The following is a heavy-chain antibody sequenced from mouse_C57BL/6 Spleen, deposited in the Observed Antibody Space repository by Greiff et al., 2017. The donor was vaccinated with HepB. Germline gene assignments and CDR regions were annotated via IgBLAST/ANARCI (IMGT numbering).Heavy chain of an antibody. J-gene: IGHJ2*01. CDR2: IDPENGDT. CDR1: GFNIKDDY. D-gene: IGHD1-1*01. Sequence: EVQRVESGAELVRPGASVKLSCTASGFNIKDDYMHWVKQRPEQGLEWIGWIDPENGDTEYASKFQGKATITADTSSNTAYLQLSSLTSEDTAVYYCTYYPDYWGQGTTLTVSS. V-gene: IGHV14-4*01. CDR3: TYYPDY.